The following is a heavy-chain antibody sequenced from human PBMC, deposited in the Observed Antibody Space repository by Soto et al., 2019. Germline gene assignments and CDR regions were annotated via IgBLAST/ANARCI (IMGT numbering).Heavy chain of an antibody. J-gene: IGHJ5*02. CDR1: GGTFSTYA. D-gene: IGHD3-22*01. CDR2: IIPVFGTA. V-gene: IGHV1-69*01. Sequence: QVQLVQSGAKVKKPGSSVKVSCKASGGTFSTYAISWVRQAPGQGLEWMGGIIPVFGTANYAQKFQGRVTITADESSSTAYMELSSLRSEDAAVYYCASTEDYPDSSGYYEGWFDPWGQGTLVTVSS. CDR3: ASTEDYPDSSGYYEGWFDP.